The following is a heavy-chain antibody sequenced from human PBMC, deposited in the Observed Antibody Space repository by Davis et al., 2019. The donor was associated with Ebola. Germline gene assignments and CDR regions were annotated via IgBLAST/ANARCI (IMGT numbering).Heavy chain of an antibody. D-gene: IGHD3-10*01. J-gene: IGHJ6*02. V-gene: IGHV3-15*07. CDR3: TTGITMVRGPNNPSYGMDV. CDR1: GFSFSNAW. Sequence: GESLKISCSASGFSFSNAWMNWVRQAPGKGLEWVGRIKSKTDGGTTDYAAPVKGRFTISRDDSKNTLYLQMNSLKTEDTAVYYCTTGITMVRGPNNPSYGMDVWGQGTTVTVSS. CDR2: IKSKTDGGTT.